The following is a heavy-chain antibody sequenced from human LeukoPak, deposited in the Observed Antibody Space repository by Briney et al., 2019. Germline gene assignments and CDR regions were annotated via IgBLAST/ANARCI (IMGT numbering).Heavy chain of an antibody. CDR3: ARTYSNYVSGWYFDY. D-gene: IGHD4-4*01. Sequence: KSSETLSLTCTVSGGSISSYYWSWIRQPPGKGLEWIGYIYYSGSTNYNPSLKSRVTISVDTSKNQFSLKLSSVTAADTAVYYCARTYSNYVSGWYFDYWGQGTLVTVSS. J-gene: IGHJ4*02. V-gene: IGHV4-59*01. CDR2: IYYSGST. CDR1: GGSISSYY.